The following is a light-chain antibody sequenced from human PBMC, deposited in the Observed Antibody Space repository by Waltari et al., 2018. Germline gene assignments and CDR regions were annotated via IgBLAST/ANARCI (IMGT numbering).Light chain of an antibody. CDR2: AVS. CDR1: RSAAVGWHR. Sequence: QSALTQPPSFSGSPCHSVTIPCTTTRSAAVGWHRFPCYQQPPGTAPKLILFAVSNPPSGVPDRFSGSKSGNTASLTISGLQAEDEADYYCSSYTDSTVLFGGGTKLTVL. J-gene: IGLJ3*02. CDR3: SSYTDSTVL. V-gene: IGLV2-18*02.